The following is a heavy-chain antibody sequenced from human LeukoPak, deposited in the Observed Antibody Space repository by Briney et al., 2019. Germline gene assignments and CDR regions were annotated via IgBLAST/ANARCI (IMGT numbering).Heavy chain of an antibody. Sequence: PGGSLRLSCAASGFSFSDAALHWVRQAPGKGLEWVSAISGSGGSTYYADSVKGRFTISRDNSKNTLYLQMNSLRAEDTAVYYCAKSAPYCGGDCYSMEVDYWGQGTPVTVSS. CDR1: GFSFSDAA. CDR2: ISGSGGST. V-gene: IGHV3-23*01. CDR3: AKSAPYCGGDCYSMEVDY. D-gene: IGHD2-21*02. J-gene: IGHJ4*02.